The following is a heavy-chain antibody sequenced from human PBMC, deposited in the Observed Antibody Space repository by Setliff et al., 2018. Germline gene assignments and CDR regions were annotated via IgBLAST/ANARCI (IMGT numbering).Heavy chain of an antibody. CDR1: GDTLSVYY. CDR2: IYSSGSA. V-gene: IGHV4-4*08. J-gene: IGHJ4*02. Sequence: KPSETLSLTCTVSGDTLSVYYWSWGRQSPGQGLEWIGDIYSSGSANYNPSLESRVTILIDKSKNQFSLNLTSVTAADTAVYYCARARSLDFDYWGQGMLVTVSS. CDR3: ARARSLDFDY.